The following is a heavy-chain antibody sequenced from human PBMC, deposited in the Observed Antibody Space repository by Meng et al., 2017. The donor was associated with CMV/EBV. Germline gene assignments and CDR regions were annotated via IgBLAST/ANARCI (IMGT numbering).Heavy chain of an antibody. Sequence: GESLKISCKGSGYSFTSYWMSWVRQAPGKGLEWVANIKQDGSEKYYVDSVKGRFTISRDNAKNSLYLQMNSLRAEDTAVYYCARENWGDAFDIWGQGTMVTVSS. J-gene: IGHJ3*02. CDR3: ARENWGDAFDI. CDR2: IKQDGSEK. D-gene: IGHD7-27*01. V-gene: IGHV3-7*01. CDR1: GYSFTSYW.